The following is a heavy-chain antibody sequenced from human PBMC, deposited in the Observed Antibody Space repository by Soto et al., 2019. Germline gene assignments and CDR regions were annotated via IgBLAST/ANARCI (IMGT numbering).Heavy chain of an antibody. V-gene: IGHV1-69*01. J-gene: IGHJ4*02. D-gene: IGHD5-18*01. CDR3: AIPPRDTYYCDY. CDR2: IIPIFGTA. Sequence: VKGNCNAFAGSFISYAISLVRQSPGQGLEWMGGIIPIFGTANYAQKFQGRVTITADESTSTAYMELSSLRSEDTAVYYCAIPPRDTYYCDYSAQGTLVTVSS. CDR1: AGSFISYA.